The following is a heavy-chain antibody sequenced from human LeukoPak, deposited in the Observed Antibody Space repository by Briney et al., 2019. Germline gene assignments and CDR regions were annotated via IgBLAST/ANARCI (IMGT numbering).Heavy chain of an antibody. Sequence: GGSLRLSCAASGFTFSSYSMNWVRQAPGKGLEWVSSISSSSSYIYYADSVKGRFTISRDNAKNSLYLQMNSLRAEDTAVYYCARDSGSYYDSSGYHQGEGYWGQGTLVTVSS. CDR2: ISSSSSYI. V-gene: IGHV3-21*01. CDR1: GFTFSSYS. CDR3: ARDSGSYYDSSGYHQGEGY. J-gene: IGHJ4*02. D-gene: IGHD3-22*01.